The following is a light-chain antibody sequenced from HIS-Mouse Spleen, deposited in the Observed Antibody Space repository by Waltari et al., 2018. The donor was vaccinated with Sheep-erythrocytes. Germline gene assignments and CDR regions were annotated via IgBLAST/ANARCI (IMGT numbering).Light chain of an antibody. CDR3: CSYAGSSTPWV. CDR1: SSDVGSYNL. Sequence: QSALTQPASVSGSPGQSITISCTGTSSDVGSYNLVSWYQQHPGKAPKLISYEGSKRPAGVSNRLSGAKSGNTASLTISGRQAEDEADYYCCSYAGSSTPWVFGGGTKLTVL. CDR2: EGS. J-gene: IGLJ3*02. V-gene: IGLV2-23*01.